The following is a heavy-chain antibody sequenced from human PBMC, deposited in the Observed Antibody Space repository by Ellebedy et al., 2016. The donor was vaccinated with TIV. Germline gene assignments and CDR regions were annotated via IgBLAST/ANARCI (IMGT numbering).Heavy chain of an antibody. Sequence: GESLKISCAASGFTFRRFWAGWIRQAPGKGLEWVAHMKYDEIERYYANSVKGRFTISRDNAKNTLYLKMNSLRAEDTAVYYCAKDRPSLLWFGESIYFDYWGQGTLVTVSS. CDR1: GFTFRRFW. CDR3: AKDRPSLLWFGESIYFDY. J-gene: IGHJ4*02. CDR2: MKYDEIER. D-gene: IGHD3-10*01. V-gene: IGHV3-7*05.